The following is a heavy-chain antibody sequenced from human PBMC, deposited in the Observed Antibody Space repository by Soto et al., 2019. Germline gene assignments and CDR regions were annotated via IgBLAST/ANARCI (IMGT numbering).Heavy chain of an antibody. J-gene: IGHJ3*02. V-gene: IGHV3-11*06. Sequence: QVRLVESGGGVVKPGGSVRLSCAASGFSFSDYYMTWIRQAPGKGLEWVSRISNSGEDTNYADSVQGRFTISRDNCENSLYMQMTSVRAGDTAVYYCTRHLRARGIVHDVFDIWGQGTMVTVSS. D-gene: IGHD2-8*01. CDR2: ISNSGEDT. CDR3: TRHLRARGIVHDVFDI. CDR1: GFSFSDYY.